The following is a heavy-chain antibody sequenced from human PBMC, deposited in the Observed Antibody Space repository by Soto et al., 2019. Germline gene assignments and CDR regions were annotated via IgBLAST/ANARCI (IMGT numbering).Heavy chain of an antibody. J-gene: IGHJ2*01. Sequence: EVQLVESGGGLVQRGGSLRLSCAVSGFTLSSYSFNWVRQAPGKGLEWVSYISSSGSARYFAESVKGRITISRDNDKNSLYLQMNSLTDEDTAVYYCARGSPRYYYSGGYALWYCDLWGRGTLVTVSS. CDR1: GFTLSSYS. CDR2: ISSSGSAR. D-gene: IGHD3-22*01. V-gene: IGHV3-48*02. CDR3: ARGSPRYYYSGGYALWYCDL.